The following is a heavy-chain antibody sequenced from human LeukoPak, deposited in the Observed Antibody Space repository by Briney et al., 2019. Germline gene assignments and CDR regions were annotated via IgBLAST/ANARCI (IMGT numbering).Heavy chain of an antibody. V-gene: IGHV3-48*04. D-gene: IGHD3-3*01. J-gene: IGHJ6*03. CDR1: GFTFSSYS. Sequence: GGSLRLSCAASGFTFSSYSMNWVRQAPGKGLEWVSYISSSGSRIHYADSVKGRFTISRDNAKNSLYLQMNSLRAEDTAVYYCARDSRSVSYYMDVWGKGSAVTISS. CDR2: ISSSGSRI. CDR3: ARDSRSVSYYMDV.